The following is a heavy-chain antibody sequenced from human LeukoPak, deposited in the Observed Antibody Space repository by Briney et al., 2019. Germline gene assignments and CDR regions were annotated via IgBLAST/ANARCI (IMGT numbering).Heavy chain of an antibody. CDR1: GFTFTTYW. CDR3: AGGVGWQIDD. CDR2: IKQDGSET. Sequence: GGPLRLSCAASGFTFTTYWMNWVRQAPGKGLEWVANIKQDGSETHYVDSVKGRFTISRDNTKNSLYLQMSSLRPEDTAVYYCAGGVGWQIDDWGQGTQVTVSS. D-gene: IGHD6-19*01. V-gene: IGHV3-7*04. J-gene: IGHJ4*02.